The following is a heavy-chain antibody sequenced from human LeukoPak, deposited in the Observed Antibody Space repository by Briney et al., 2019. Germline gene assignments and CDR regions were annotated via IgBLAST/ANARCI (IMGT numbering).Heavy chain of an antibody. J-gene: IGHJ3*02. Sequence: SQTLSLTCTVSGGSISSGGYYWSWIRQPPGKGLEWIGYIYHSGSTYYNPSLKSRVTISVDRSKNQFSLKLSSVTAADTAVYYCARSSPRSGELELPGGAFDIWGQGTMVTVSS. CDR3: ARSSPRSGELELPGGAFDI. CDR1: GGSISSGGYY. D-gene: IGHD1-7*01. V-gene: IGHV4-30-2*01. CDR2: IYHSGST.